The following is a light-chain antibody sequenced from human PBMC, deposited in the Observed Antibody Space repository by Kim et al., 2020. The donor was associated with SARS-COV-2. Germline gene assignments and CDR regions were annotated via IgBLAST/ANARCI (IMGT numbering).Light chain of an antibody. V-gene: IGLV3-1*01. Sequence: ELTQPPSLSVSPGQTATITCSGDTLGHKYASWYQQKPGQSPLLVIYQDSRRPSGIPERFSGSNSGNTATLTISGTQAMDEAAYYCQAWDSSVVFGGGTQLTVL. CDR2: QDS. CDR1: TLGHKY. CDR3: QAWDSSVV. J-gene: IGLJ3*02.